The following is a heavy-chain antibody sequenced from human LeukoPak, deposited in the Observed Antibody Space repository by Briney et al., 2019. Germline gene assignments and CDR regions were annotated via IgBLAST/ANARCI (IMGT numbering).Heavy chain of an antibody. CDR1: GFTFDDYA. D-gene: IGHD2-2*01. CDR3: AKATGYCSSTSCHYFDY. CDR2: ISWNSGSI. V-gene: IGHV3-9*01. J-gene: IGHJ4*02. Sequence: PGRSLRLSRAASGFTFDDYAMHWVRQAPGKGLEWVSGISWNSGSIGYADSVKGRFTISRDNAKNSLYLQMNSLRAEDTALYYCAKATGYCSSTSCHYFDYWGQGTLVTVSS.